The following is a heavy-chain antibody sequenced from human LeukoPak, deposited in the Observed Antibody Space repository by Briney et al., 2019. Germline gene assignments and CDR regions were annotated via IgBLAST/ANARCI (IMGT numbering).Heavy chain of an antibody. CDR1: GFTFSSYA. V-gene: IGHV3-23*01. CDR3: AKEAGYSSGWYDY. D-gene: IGHD6-19*01. Sequence: GGSLRLSCAASGFTFSSYAMSWVRQAPGKGLEWVSGISGSGAGTYYADSVTGRFTVSRDNSKNTLCLQMNSLRAADTAAYYCAKEAGYSSGWYDYWGQGTLVTVSS. CDR2: ISGSGAGT. J-gene: IGHJ4*02.